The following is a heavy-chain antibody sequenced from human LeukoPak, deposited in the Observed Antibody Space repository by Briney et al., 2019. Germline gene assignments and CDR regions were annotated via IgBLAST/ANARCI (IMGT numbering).Heavy chain of an antibody. D-gene: IGHD2-15*01. V-gene: IGHV4-59*01. CDR3: ARHARYCSGGSCYSNYYYYYMDV. CDR1: GGSISSYY. Sequence: SETLSLTCTVSGGSISSYYWSWIRQPPGKGREWIGYIYYRGSTNYNPSLKSRVTISVDTSKNQFSLKLSSVTAADTAVYYCARHARYCSGGSCYSNYYYYYMDVWGKGTTVTVSS. J-gene: IGHJ6*03. CDR2: IYYRGST.